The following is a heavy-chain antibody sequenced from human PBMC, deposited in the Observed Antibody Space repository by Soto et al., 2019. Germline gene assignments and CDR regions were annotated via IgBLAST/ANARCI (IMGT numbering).Heavy chain of an antibody. CDR2: MNGAATST. Sequence: QLSESGGGLVQPGGSLTLSCAASGFTLSYAMTWVRQPPGKGLEWVSSMNGAATSTSYADSVKGRFTTSRDKARNTKNLEKKILRPGDTGVYFCARGGADHYDYGMDVWGQGTTVIVAS. D-gene: IGHD3-16*01. CDR3: ARGGADHYDYGMDV. V-gene: IGHV3-23*05. J-gene: IGHJ6*02. CDR1: GFTLSYA.